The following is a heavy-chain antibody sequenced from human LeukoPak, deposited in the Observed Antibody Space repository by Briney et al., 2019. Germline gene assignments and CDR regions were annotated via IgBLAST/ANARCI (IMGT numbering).Heavy chain of an antibody. CDR2: ISAYTGNT. D-gene: IGHD3-3*01. CDR3: AREDYDFWSGSGPYYYYGMDV. J-gene: IGHJ6*02. CDR1: GYTFTSYG. V-gene: IGHV1-18*01. Sequence: ASVKVSCKASGYTFTSYGISWVRQAPGQGLEWMGWISAYTGNTNYAQKLQGRVTMTTDTSTSTAYMELRSLRSDDTAVYYCAREDYDFWSGSGPYYYYGMDVWGQGTTVTVSS.